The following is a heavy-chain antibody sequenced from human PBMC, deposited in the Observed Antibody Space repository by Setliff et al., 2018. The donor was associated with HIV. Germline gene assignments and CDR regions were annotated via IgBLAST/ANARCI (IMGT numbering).Heavy chain of an antibody. Sequence: GESLKISCKGSGKSLSNYWINWVRQMPGKGLEWMGRIDPSDSYINYGPSFQGHVTISADKSTNTDFLQWSSLNASDSAMYYCSRGIAVAGHDFANTPGDIWGQGTMVTVSS. CDR2: IDPSDSYI. V-gene: IGHV5-10-1*01. CDR3: SRGIAVAGHDFANTPGDI. J-gene: IGHJ3*02. D-gene: IGHD6-19*01. CDR1: GKSLSNYW.